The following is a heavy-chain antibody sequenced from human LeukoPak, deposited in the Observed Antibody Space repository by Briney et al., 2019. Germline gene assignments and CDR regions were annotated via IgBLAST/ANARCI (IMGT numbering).Heavy chain of an antibody. CDR1: GYTFTSYD. D-gene: IGHD1-14*01. Sequence: ASVKVSCKASGYTFTSYDINWVRQATGQGLEWMGWMNPNSGNTGYAQKFQGRVTMTRNTSISTAYMELSSLRSDDTAVYYCARVRRSRWDPTQNHEGWFDPWGQGTLVTVSS. V-gene: IGHV1-8*01. J-gene: IGHJ5*02. CDR2: MNPNSGNT. CDR3: ARVRRSRWDPTQNHEGWFDP.